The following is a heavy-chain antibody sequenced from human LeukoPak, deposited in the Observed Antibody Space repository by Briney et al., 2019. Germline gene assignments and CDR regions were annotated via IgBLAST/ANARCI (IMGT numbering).Heavy chain of an antibody. Sequence: GGSLRLSCAASGFTFSSYAMSWVRQAPGKGLEWVSAISGSGGSTYYADSVKGRFTISRDNSKNTLYLQMNSLRAEDTAVYYCAKDRGIAAASLRSQYFQHWGQGTLVTVSS. CDR3: AKDRGIAAASLRSQYFQH. J-gene: IGHJ1*01. D-gene: IGHD6-13*01. V-gene: IGHV3-23*01. CDR2: ISGSGGST. CDR1: GFTFSSYA.